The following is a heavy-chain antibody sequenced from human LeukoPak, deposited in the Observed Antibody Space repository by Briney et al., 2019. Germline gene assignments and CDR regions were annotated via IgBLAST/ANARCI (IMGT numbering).Heavy chain of an antibody. CDR2: ISSSSSYI. Sequence: PGGSLRLSCAASGFTFSSYSMNWVRQAPGKGLEWVSSISSSSSYIYYADSVKGRFTISRDNAKNSLYLQMNSLRAEDTAVYYYASDGGWIQLWLKHFDYWGQGTLVTVSS. CDR1: GFTFSSYS. CDR3: ASDGGWIQLWLKHFDY. V-gene: IGHV3-21*01. J-gene: IGHJ4*02. D-gene: IGHD5-18*01.